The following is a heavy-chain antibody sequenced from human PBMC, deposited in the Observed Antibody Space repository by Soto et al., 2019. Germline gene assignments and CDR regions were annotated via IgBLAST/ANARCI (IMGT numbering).Heavy chain of an antibody. CDR2: IYPGDSDT. J-gene: IGHJ4*02. V-gene: IGHV5-51*01. Sequence: PVEFLKICWKGFGYRITTYWSAWVRQTPGKGLEWMGIIYPGDSDTRESPSFQGDVTISVDKTINTAYLHWSSLRASDTAIYYCARREYSYGYFASGDQGILVTVS. D-gene: IGHD5-18*01. CDR3: ARREYSYGYFAS. CDR1: GYRITTYW.